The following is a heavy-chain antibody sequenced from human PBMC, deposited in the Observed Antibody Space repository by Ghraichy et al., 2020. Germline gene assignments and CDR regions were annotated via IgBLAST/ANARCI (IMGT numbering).Heavy chain of an antibody. J-gene: IGHJ4*02. CDR1: GFTFSSYA. CDR3: AKDLEYSSSSSGY. CDR2: ISGSGGST. D-gene: IGHD6-6*01. Sequence: GESLHISCAASGFTFSSYAMSWVRQAPGKGLEWVSAISGSGGSTYYADSVKGRFTISRDNSKNTLYLQMNSLRAEDTAVYYCAKDLEYSSSSSGYWGQGTLVTVSS. V-gene: IGHV3-23*01.